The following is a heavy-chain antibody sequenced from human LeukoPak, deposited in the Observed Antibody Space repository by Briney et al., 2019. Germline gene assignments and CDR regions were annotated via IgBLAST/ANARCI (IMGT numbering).Heavy chain of an antibody. D-gene: IGHD3-10*01. Sequence: QPGGSLRLSCAASGFTFSSYWMSWVRQAPGKGLEWVANIKQDGSEKYYVDSVKGRFTISRDNAKNSLYLQMNSLRAEDTAVYYCARDRYYGSGIFDYWGQGTLVIVSS. J-gene: IGHJ4*02. CDR1: GFTFSSYW. V-gene: IGHV3-7*01. CDR2: IKQDGSEK. CDR3: ARDRYYGSGIFDY.